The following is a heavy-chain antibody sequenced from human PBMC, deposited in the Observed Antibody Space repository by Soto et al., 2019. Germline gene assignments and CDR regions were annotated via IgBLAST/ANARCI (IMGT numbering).Heavy chain of an antibody. Sequence: GGSLRLSCAASGFTVSGNYMSWVRQAPGKGLEWVSVIYNGGGTYYADSVRGRFTISRDNSKNTLYLQMNSLRAEDTAVYYCASTRGSSYDYWGQGTLVTVSS. CDR1: GFTVSGNY. CDR2: IYNGGGT. D-gene: IGHD6-6*01. V-gene: IGHV3-53*01. CDR3: ASTRGSSYDY. J-gene: IGHJ4*02.